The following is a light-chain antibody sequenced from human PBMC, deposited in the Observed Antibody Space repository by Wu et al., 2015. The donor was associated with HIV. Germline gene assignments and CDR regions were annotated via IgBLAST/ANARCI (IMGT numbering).Light chain of an antibody. CDR3: QQYGSSPVLT. CDR2: GAS. CDR1: QSVSSNY. J-gene: IGKJ4*01. Sequence: EIVLTQSPGTLSSSPGERATLSCRASQSVSSNYLAWYQQKPGQAPRLLIYGASTRATGIPDRFSGSGSGTDFTLTISRLEPEDFAVYFCQQYGSSPVLTFGGGTKVEIK. V-gene: IGKV3-20*01.